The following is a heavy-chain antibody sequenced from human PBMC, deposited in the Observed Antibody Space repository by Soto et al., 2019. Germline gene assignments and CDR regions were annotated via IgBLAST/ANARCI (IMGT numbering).Heavy chain of an antibody. V-gene: IGHV4-34*01. J-gene: IGHJ4*02. CDR1: GGSFSGYS. CDR3: ARDKITGLFDY. D-gene: IGHD2-8*02. CDR2: INHSGST. Sequence: HVQLQQWGAGLLKPSETLSLTCAVYGGSFSGYSWTWIRQPSGTGLEWIGEINHSGSTNYNPSLKSRVTISVDTSKNQFSLKLTSVTAADTALYYCARDKITGLFDYWGQGTLVTVSS.